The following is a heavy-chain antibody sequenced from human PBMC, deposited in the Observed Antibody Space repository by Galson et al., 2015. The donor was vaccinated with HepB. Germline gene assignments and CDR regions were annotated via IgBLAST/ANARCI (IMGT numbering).Heavy chain of an antibody. CDR1: GGSISSGDYY. V-gene: IGHV4-30-4*01. D-gene: IGHD2-2*03. Sequence: TLSLTCTVSGGSISSGDYYWSWIRQPPGKGLEWIGYIYYSGSTYYNPSLKSRVTISVDTSKNQFSLKLSSVTAADTTVYYCASYGYCSSTSCYSDAFDIWGQGTMVTVSS. CDR2: IYYSGST. J-gene: IGHJ3*02. CDR3: ASYGYCSSTSCYSDAFDI.